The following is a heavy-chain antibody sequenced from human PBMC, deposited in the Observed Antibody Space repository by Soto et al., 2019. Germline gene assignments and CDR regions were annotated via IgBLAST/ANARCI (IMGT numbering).Heavy chain of an antibody. CDR3: AKWPKNDYTWNP. J-gene: IGHJ5*02. D-gene: IGHD3-3*01. V-gene: IGHV3-23*01. CDR1: GFTLRIYA. CDR2: ISGSGGST. Sequence: PAGSMRLSCTAYGFTLRIYAMSWVRQAQGKGLEWVSAISGSGGSTYYADSVKGRFTISRDNSKNTLYLQMNSLRAEETTVYYCAKWPKNDYTWNPWGQGTAVTVSS.